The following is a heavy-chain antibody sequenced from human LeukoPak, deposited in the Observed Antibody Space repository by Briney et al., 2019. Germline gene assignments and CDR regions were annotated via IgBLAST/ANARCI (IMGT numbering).Heavy chain of an antibody. V-gene: IGHV3-53*01. CDR2: IYSGGST. CDR1: GFTVSSNY. D-gene: IGHD7-27*01. J-gene: IGHJ4*02. Sequence: GGSLRLSCAASGFTVSSNYMSWVRQAPGKGLEWVSVIYSGGSTYYADSVKGRFTISRDNAKNSLYLQMNSLRAEDTALYHCARDLETGDLDYWGQGTLVTVSS. CDR3: ARDLETGDLDY.